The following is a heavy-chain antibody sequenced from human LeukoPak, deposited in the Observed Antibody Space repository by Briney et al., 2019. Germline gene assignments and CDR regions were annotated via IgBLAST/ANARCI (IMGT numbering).Heavy chain of an antibody. J-gene: IGHJ4*02. Sequence: SETLSLTCAVYGGSFSGYYWSWIRQPPGKGLEWIGEINHSGSTNYNPSLKSRVTISVDTSKNQFSLKLSSVTAADTAVYYYARAFYDFWSGYPSKFDYWGQGTLVTVSS. D-gene: IGHD3-3*01. CDR1: GGSFSGYY. CDR2: INHSGST. V-gene: IGHV4-34*01. CDR3: ARAFYDFWSGYPSKFDY.